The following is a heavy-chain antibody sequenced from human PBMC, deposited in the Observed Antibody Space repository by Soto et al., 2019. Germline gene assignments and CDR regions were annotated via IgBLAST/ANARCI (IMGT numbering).Heavy chain of an antibody. CDR1: GFTFTSSA. CDR2: IVVGSGNT. J-gene: IGHJ3*02. D-gene: IGHD4-17*01. V-gene: IGHV1-58*02. Sequence: QMQLVQSGPEVKKPGTSVKVSCKASGFTFTSSAMQWVRQARGQRLEWIGWIVVGSGNTNYAQKFQERVTITRDMSKSPGYMELSSLRSEDTAVYYCAEVGLRDIDAFDIWGQGTMVTVSS. CDR3: AEVGLRDIDAFDI.